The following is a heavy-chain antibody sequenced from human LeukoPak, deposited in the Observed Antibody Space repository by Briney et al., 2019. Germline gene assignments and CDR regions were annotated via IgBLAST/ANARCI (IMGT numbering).Heavy chain of an antibody. V-gene: IGHV4-4*07. CDR3: TRGQWLDVWDF. CDR1: GTSISNSY. CDR2: IQDRGST. D-gene: IGHD6-19*01. J-gene: IGHJ4*02. Sequence: SETLSLTCSVSGTSISNSYWSWIRQPAGKGLEWIGHIQDRGSTIYNPSLGSRVTMSLETPKNQFSLKPSSVTAADTAVYYCTRGQWLDVWDFWGQGTLVTVSS.